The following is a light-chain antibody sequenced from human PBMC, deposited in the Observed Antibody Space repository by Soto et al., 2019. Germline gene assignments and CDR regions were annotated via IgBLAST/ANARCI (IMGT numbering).Light chain of an antibody. Sequence: QSALTQPPSASGSPGQSVTISCTGTSSDIGGYNFVSWYQQHPGKAPKLMIDEVNKRPSGVPDRFSGSKSGNTASLTFSGIRAEDEADYYCSSYADTNTLVFGGGTKLTVL. CDR1: SSDIGGYNF. J-gene: IGLJ2*01. CDR3: SSYADTNTLV. CDR2: EVN. V-gene: IGLV2-8*01.